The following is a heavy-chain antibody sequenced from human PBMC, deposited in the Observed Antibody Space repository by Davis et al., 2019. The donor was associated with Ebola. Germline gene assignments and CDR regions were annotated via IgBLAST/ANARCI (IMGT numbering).Heavy chain of an antibody. CDR2: IYTSGST. CDR3: ARACSGGSCYLTQKEDAFDI. CDR1: GGSISSYY. V-gene: IGHV4-4*07. J-gene: IGHJ3*02. D-gene: IGHD2-15*01. Sequence: PSETLSLTCTVSGGSISSYYWSWIRQPAGKGLEWIGRIYTSGSTNYNPSLKSRVTMSVDTSKNQFSLKLSSVTAADTAVYYCARACSGGSCYLTQKEDAFDIWGQGTMVTVSS.